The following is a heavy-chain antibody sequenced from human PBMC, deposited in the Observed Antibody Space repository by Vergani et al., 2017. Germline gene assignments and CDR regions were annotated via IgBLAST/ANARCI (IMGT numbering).Heavy chain of an antibody. Sequence: EVQLVESGGGLVQPGGSLRLSCAASGFTVSSNYMSWVRQAPGKGLEWVSVIYSGGSTYYADSVKGRFTISRDNSKNTLYLKMNSLRAEDTAVYYCASVVVPAATSGDWFDPWGQGTLVTVSS. CDR1: GFTVSSNY. V-gene: IGHV3-66*02. CDR3: ASVVVPAATSGDWFDP. J-gene: IGHJ5*02. CDR2: IYSGGST. D-gene: IGHD2-2*01.